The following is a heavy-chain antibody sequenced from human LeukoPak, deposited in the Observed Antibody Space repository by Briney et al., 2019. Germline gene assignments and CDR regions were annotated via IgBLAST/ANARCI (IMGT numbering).Heavy chain of an antibody. CDR3: ARVFPAEGSAFDI. V-gene: IGHV3-48*01. CDR1: GFTFSSYS. D-gene: IGHD2-21*01. Sequence: PGESLRLSCAASGFTFSSYSMNWVRQAPGKGLEWVSYISSSSSTIYYADSVKGRFTISRDNAKNSLYLQMNSLRAEDTAVYYCARVFPAEGSAFDIWGQGTMVTVSS. J-gene: IGHJ3*02. CDR2: ISSSSSTI.